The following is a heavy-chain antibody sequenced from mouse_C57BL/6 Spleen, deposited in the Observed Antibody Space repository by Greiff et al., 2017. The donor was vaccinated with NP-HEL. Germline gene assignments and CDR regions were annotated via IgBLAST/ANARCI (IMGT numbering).Heavy chain of an antibody. CDR3: ARSKILDSSGYYFDY. V-gene: IGHV1-82*01. CDR1: GYAFSSSW. J-gene: IGHJ2*01. CDR2: IYPGDGDT. D-gene: IGHD3-2*02. Sequence: QVQLKQSGPELVKPGASVKISCKASGYAFSSSWMNWVKQRPGKGLEWIGRIYPGDGDTNYNGKFKGKATLTADKSSSTAYMQLSSLTSEDSAVYFCARSKILDSSGYYFDYWGQGTTLTVSS.